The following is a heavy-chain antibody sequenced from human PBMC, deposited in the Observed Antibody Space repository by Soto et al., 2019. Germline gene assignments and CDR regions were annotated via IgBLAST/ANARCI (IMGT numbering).Heavy chain of an antibody. D-gene: IGHD1-1*01. CDR1: GFTFGDYA. Sequence: GGSLRLSCTASGFTFGDYAMSWVRQAPGKGLEWVGFIRSKAYGGTTEYAASVKGRLTISRDDSKSIAYLQMNSLKTEDTAVYYCTRALDGYNYYYYGMDVWGQGTTVTVSS. J-gene: IGHJ6*02. V-gene: IGHV3-49*04. CDR2: IRSKAYGGTT. CDR3: TRALDGYNYYYYGMDV.